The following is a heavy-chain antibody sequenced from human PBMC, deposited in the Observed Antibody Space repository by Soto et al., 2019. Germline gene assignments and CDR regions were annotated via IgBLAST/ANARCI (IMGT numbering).Heavy chain of an antibody. D-gene: IGHD5-12*01. CDR1: GGSVSSGSCY. CDR3: ARDLGYSRRYLDF. Sequence: QVQLQESGPGLVKPSEPLSLTCTVSGGSVSSGSCYWSCIRQPPGNGLEWIGYIYYSGSTNYNPYLKFSVTISVDTSKNPFFLKLSSVTAAYTDEHYCARDLGYSRRYLDFWVQGTMVTAS. V-gene: IGHV4-61*01. CDR2: IYYSGST. J-gene: IGHJ1*01.